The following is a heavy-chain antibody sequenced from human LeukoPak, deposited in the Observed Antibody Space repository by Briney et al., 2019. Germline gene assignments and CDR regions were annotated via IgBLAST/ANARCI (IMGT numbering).Heavy chain of an antibody. CDR3: ARAGTGSYYDYFDY. CDR2: IIPIFGTA. V-gene: IGHV1-69*06. J-gene: IGHJ4*02. D-gene: IGHD1-26*01. CDR1: GGTFSGYA. Sequence: ASVKVSCKASGGTFSGYAITWVRQAPGQGLERMGGIIPIFGTANYAQKFQGRVTNTADKFTSTAYMELSSLGSEDTAVFYCARAGTGSYYDYFDYGGQGTLVTVSS.